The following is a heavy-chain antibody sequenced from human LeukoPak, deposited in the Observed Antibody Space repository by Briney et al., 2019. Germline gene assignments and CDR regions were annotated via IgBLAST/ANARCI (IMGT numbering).Heavy chain of an antibody. CDR3: ARDRLGYSSGWYNAFNI. J-gene: IGHJ3*02. CDR2: FSASDGSR. Sequence: GGSLRLSCEASGFSFSSYGMSWVRQAPGEGLEWVSGFSASDGSRYYADSVKGRFTISRDNSKNTLYLQMNSLRVEDTAVYYCARDRLGYSSGWYNAFNIWGQGTMVTVSS. V-gene: IGHV3-23*01. CDR1: GFSFSSYG. D-gene: IGHD6-19*01.